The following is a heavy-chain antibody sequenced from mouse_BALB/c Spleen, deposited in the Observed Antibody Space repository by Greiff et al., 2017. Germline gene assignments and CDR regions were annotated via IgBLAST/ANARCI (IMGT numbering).Heavy chain of an antibody. Sequence: QVQLQQSGAELMKPGASVKISCKATGYTFSSYWIEWVKQRPGHGLEWIGEILPGSGSTNYNEKFKGKATFTADTSSNTAYMQLSSLTSEDSAVYYCARLGGNYGFDYWGQGTTLTVSS. D-gene: IGHD2-1*01. CDR2: ILPGSGST. CDR1: GYTFSSYW. J-gene: IGHJ2*01. CDR3: ARLGGNYGFDY. V-gene: IGHV1-9*01.